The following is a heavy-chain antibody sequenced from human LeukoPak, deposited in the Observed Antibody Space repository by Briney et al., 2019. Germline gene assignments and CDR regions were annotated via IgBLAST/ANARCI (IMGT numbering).Heavy chain of an antibody. Sequence: ASVKVSCKASGYTFTSYAMHWVRQAPGQRLEWMGWINAGNSNTKYSQKFQGRVTITRDTSASTAYMELSSLRSEDTAVYYCARDLSSSWYSYFDYWGQGTLVTVSS. D-gene: IGHD6-13*01. V-gene: IGHV1-3*01. CDR1: GYTFTSYA. CDR2: INAGNSNT. CDR3: ARDLSSSWYSYFDY. J-gene: IGHJ4*02.